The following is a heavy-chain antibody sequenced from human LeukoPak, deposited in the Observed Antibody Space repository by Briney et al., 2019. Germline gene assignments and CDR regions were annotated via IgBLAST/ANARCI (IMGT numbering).Heavy chain of an antibody. D-gene: IGHD2-8*01. Sequence: SVKVSCKASGGTFSSYAISWVRQAPGQGLEWMGGIIPIFGTANYAQKFQGRVTMTRNTSISTAYMELSSLRSEDTAVYYCARGTYEFYYYMDVWGKGTTVTVSS. V-gene: IGHV1-69*05. CDR1: GGTFSSYA. J-gene: IGHJ6*03. CDR2: IIPIFGTA. CDR3: ARGTYEFYYYMDV.